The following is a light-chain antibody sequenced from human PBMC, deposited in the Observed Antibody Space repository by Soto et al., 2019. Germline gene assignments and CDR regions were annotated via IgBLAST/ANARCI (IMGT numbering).Light chain of an antibody. Sequence: QSVLTQPPSVSGSPGQSITISCTGTSSDVGDYNRVSWYQHHPGKAPKLMIFEVTNRPSGISDRFSGFKSGSTASLTISELQPGDEADYYCISFTPSTTTHWVFGGGTKVTVL. V-gene: IGLV2-14*01. CDR3: ISFTPSTTTHWV. CDR1: SSDVGDYNR. J-gene: IGLJ3*02. CDR2: EVT.